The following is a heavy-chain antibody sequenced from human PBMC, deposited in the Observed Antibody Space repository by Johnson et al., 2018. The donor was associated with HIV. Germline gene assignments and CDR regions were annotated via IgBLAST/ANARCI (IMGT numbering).Heavy chain of an antibody. D-gene: IGHD4-23*01. CDR2: ISHDGSNK. J-gene: IGHJ3*02. Sequence: QVQLVESGGGVVQPGRSLRLSCAASGFTFSYYSMHWVRQAPGKGLEWVAVISHDGSNKYYADSVRGRFTISRDKSRNTLYLQMNSLRVEDTALYYCAKAIWGGGNLGMGAFDIWGQGTMVTVSS. CDR3: AKAIWGGGNLGMGAFDI. V-gene: IGHV3-30-3*01. CDR1: GFTFSYYS.